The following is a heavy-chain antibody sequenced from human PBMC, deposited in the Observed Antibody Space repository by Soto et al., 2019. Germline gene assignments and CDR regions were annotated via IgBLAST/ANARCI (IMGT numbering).Heavy chain of an antibody. CDR2: IYYSGST. J-gene: IGHJ4*02. D-gene: IGHD3-10*01. CDR1: GASISSSSYY. V-gene: IGHV4-39*01. Sequence: QLQLQESGPGLVKPSETLSLTCTVSGASISSSSYYWGWIRQPPGKGLEWIGRIYYSGSTYYNPSLKSRATITVDTSKSQFSLKLSSVTAADTAVYYCATLWGQDWGQGTLVTVSS. CDR3: ATLWGQD.